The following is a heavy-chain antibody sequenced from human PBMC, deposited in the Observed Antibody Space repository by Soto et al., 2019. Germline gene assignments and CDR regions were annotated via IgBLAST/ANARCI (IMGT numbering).Heavy chain of an antibody. CDR1: ASSISSAYF. V-gene: IGHV4-38-2*01. CDR2: IFHTGGT. Sequence: PSETLSLTCAVSASSISSAYFWGWIRQPPGKGLEWIATIFHTGGTYYNPSLKSRVTISVDTSNNQFSLRLNSVTAADTALYFCASTWLAGGTPAAAFDLWGQGTLVTVSS. CDR3: ASTWLAGGTPAAAFDL. J-gene: IGHJ3*01. D-gene: IGHD2-15*01.